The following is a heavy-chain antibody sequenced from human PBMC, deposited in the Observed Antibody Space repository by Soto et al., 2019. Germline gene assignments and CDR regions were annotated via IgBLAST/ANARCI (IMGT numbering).Heavy chain of an antibody. V-gene: IGHV3-30-3*01. D-gene: IGHD2-21*01. CDR2: ISYDGSNK. J-gene: IGHJ4*02. Sequence: LRLSCAASGFTFSSYAMHWVRQAPGKGLEWVAVISYDGSNKYYADSVKGRFTISRDNSKNTLYLQMNSLRAEDTAVYYCARDNSQGYFDYWGQGTLVTVSS. CDR3: ARDNSQGYFDY. CDR1: GFTFSSYA.